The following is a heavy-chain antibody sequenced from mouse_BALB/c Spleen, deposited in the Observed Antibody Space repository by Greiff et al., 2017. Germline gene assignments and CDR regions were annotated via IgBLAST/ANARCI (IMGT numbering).Heavy chain of an antibody. D-gene: IGHD1-1*01. CDR2: INPSTGYT. CDR3: AIKGHYYGSSLDY. Sequence: QVQLKESGAELAKPGASVKMSCKASGYTFTSYWMHWVKQRPGQGLEWIGYINPSTGYTEYNQKFKDKATLTADKSSSTAYMQLSSLTSEDSAVYYCAIKGHYYGSSLDYWGQGTTLTVAS. J-gene: IGHJ2*01. CDR1: GYTFTSYW. V-gene: IGHV1-7*01.